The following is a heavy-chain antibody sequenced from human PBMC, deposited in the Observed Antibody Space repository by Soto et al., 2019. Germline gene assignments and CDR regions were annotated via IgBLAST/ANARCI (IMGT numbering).Heavy chain of an antibody. CDR1: GGSFSGYT. Sequence: SETPSLTCAVYGGSFSGYTWIWIRQPPGKGLEWIGEISHSGTTNHNPSLKSRVIISVDTSKKQFSLRLTSVTAADTAVYYCARGSDYTSSFDYWGQGTLVTVSS. D-gene: IGHD3-16*01. CDR3: ARGSDYTSSFDY. CDR2: ISHSGTT. J-gene: IGHJ4*02. V-gene: IGHV4-34*01.